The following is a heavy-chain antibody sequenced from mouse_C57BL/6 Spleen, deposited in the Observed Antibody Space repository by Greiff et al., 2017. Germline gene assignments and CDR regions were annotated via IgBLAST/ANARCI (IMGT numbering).Heavy chain of an antibody. CDR1: GYTFTDYN. J-gene: IGHJ1*03. D-gene: IGHD1-1*01. V-gene: IGHV1-18*01. CDR3: ARRGYYYGSSHWYFDV. Sequence: EVQLQQSGPELVKPGASVKIPCKASGYTFTDYNMDWVKQSHGKSLEWIGDINPNNGGTIYNQKFKGKATLTVDKSSSTAYMALRSLTSEDTAVYYCARRGYYYGSSHWYFDVWGTGTTVTVSS. CDR2: INPNNGGT.